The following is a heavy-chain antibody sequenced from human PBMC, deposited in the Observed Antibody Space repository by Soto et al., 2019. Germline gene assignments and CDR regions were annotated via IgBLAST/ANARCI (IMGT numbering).Heavy chain of an antibody. CDR1: GDSVSSSSVA. CDR2: TYYRSRWYS. Sequence: HAQALSLTCVISGDSVSSSSVAWNWVRQSPSRGLEWLGRTYYRSRWYSDFAVSVRGRIVINADTSKNQFSLQLNSVTPEDTAVYFCARSEEGSDYYYYGLDVWGQGTTVTVSS. D-gene: IGHD3-10*01. CDR3: ARSEEGSDYYYYGLDV. V-gene: IGHV6-1*01. J-gene: IGHJ6*02.